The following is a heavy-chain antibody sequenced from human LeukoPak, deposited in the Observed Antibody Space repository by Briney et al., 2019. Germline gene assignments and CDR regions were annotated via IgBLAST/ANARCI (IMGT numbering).Heavy chain of an antibody. CDR2: ITYDGTNK. D-gene: IGHD5-12*01. CDR3: AKDSSVARIISDAFDI. CDR1: GFTFSSYG. Sequence: GGSLRLSCAASGFTFSSYGMHWVRQAPGKGLEWVAVITYDGTNKYYADSVKGRFTISRDNTKKTLYLQMNSLRAEDTAVYYCAKDSSVARIISDAFDIWGQGTRVSVSS. J-gene: IGHJ3*02. V-gene: IGHV3-30*18.